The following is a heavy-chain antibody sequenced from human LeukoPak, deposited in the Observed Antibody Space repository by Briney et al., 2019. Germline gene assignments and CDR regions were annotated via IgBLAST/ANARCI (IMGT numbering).Heavy chain of an antibody. D-gene: IGHD3-22*01. J-gene: IGHJ4*02. V-gene: IGHV3-23*01. CDR2: VGVDGTR. Sequence: HPGGSLRLSCAASGFTFSSYAMSWVRQAPGKGLEWVSGVGVDGTRYYLDSVKGRFTVSRDTAKNTLYLQMSSLRAEDTAIYYCAKTQGYYDYWGQGTLVTVSS. CDR3: AKTQGYYDY. CDR1: GFTFSSYA.